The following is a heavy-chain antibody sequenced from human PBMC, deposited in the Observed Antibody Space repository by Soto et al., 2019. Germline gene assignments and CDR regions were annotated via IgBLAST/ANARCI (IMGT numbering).Heavy chain of an antibody. V-gene: IGHV3-30*03. J-gene: IGHJ6*02. Sequence: PGGSLRLSCAASGFTFSSYGMHWVRQAPGKGLEWVAVISYDGSNKYYADSVKGRFTISRDNSKNTLYLQMNSLRAEDTAVYYCSSSSDYGDYVDYYYGMDVWGQGTTVTV. CDR3: SSSSDYGDYVDYYYGMDV. D-gene: IGHD4-17*01. CDR1: GFTFSSYG. CDR2: ISYDGSNK.